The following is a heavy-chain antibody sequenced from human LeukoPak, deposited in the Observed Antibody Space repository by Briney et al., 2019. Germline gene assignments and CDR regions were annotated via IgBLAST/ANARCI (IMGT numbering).Heavy chain of an antibody. D-gene: IGHD4-17*01. Sequence: GGSLRLSCTASGFTFGDYAMSWFRQAPGKGLEWVGFIRSKAYGGTTEYAASVKGRFTISRDDSKSIAYLQMNSLKTEDTAVYYCTRDFHGDYAAWFDPWGQETLVTVSS. CDR3: TRDFHGDYAAWFDP. V-gene: IGHV3-49*03. J-gene: IGHJ5*02. CDR2: IRSKAYGGTT. CDR1: GFTFGDYA.